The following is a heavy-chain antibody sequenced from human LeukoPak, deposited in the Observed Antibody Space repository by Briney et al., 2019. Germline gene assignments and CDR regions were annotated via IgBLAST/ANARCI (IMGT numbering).Heavy chain of an antibody. CDR2: INHSGST. D-gene: IGHD6-6*01. CDR3: ARFFYSSWYFDY. Sequence: SETLSLTCAVYGGSFSGYYWSWIRQPPGKGLEWIGEINHSGSTNYNPSLKSRVTISVDTSKSQFSLKLSSVTAADTAVYYCARFFYSSWYFDYWGQGTLVTVSS. V-gene: IGHV4-34*01. CDR1: GGSFSGYY. J-gene: IGHJ4*02.